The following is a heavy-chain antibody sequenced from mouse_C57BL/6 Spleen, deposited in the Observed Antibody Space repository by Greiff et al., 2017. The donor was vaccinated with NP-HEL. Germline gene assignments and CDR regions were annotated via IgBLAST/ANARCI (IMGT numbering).Heavy chain of an antibody. CDR2: IDPSDSYT. CDR1: GYTFTSYW. Sequence: QVQLQQPGAELVKPGASVKLSCKASGYTFTSYWMQWVKQRPGQGLEWIGEIDPSDSYTNYNQKFKGKATLTVDTSSSTAYMQLSSLTSEDSAVYYCARSVYDYGAWFAYWGQGTLVTVSA. J-gene: IGHJ3*01. D-gene: IGHD2-4*01. CDR3: ARSVYDYGAWFAY. V-gene: IGHV1-50*01.